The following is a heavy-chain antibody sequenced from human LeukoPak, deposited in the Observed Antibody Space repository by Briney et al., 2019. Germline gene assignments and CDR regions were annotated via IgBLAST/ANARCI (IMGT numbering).Heavy chain of an antibody. CDR2: ISASGTTT. CDR3: VAYYGSGRSAD. D-gene: IGHD3-10*01. V-gene: IGHV3-23*01. J-gene: IGHJ4*02. CDR1: GFTFTNYA. Sequence: GGSLRLSCAASGFTFTNYAMSWVRQAPGKGLEWVSSISASGTTTYFADSVKGRFTISRDNSKNTPYLQITSLRAEDTAVYYCVAYYGSGRSADWGQGTLVTVSS.